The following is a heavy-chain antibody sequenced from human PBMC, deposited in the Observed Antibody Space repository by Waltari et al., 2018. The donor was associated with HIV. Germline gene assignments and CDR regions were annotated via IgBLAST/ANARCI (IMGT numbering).Heavy chain of an antibody. V-gene: IGHV3-48*02. Sequence: EVQLVESGGGLVQPGGSLRLSCAASGFTFSSYSMNWVRQAPGKGLEWGSYISSSSSTIHYAEAVKGRFTISRDNAKNSLYLQMNSRRDEDTAVYYCARGGWGVVVPGHIDYWGQGTLVTVSS. J-gene: IGHJ4*02. CDR3: ARGGWGVVVPGHIDY. D-gene: IGHD3-22*01. CDR2: ISSSSSTI. CDR1: GFTFSSYS.